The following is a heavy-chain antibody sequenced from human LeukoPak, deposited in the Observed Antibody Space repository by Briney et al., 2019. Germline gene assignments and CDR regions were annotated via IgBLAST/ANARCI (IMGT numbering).Heavy chain of an antibody. V-gene: IGHV3-21*01. J-gene: IGHJ4*02. Sequence: GGSLRLSCAASGFTFSSYSMNWVRQAPGKGLEWVSSISSSSSYIYYADSVKGRFTISRDNVKNSLYLQMNSLRAEDTAVYYCARDAYDSSGLDYWGQGTLVTVSS. CDR1: GFTFSSYS. CDR2: ISSSSSYI. D-gene: IGHD3-22*01. CDR3: ARDAYDSSGLDY.